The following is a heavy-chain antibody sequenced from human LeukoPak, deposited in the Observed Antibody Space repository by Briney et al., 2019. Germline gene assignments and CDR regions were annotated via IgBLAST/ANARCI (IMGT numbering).Heavy chain of an antibody. Sequence: TGGSLRLSCAASGFTFSSYEMNWVRQAPGKGLEWVSYIRNSGSTTYYADSLKGRFTISRDNAKNPLYLQMNSLRAEDTAVYFCARTDYAGSAMGYWGQGTLVTVSS. V-gene: IGHV3-48*03. D-gene: IGHD4-17*01. J-gene: IGHJ4*02. CDR1: GFTFSSYE. CDR2: IRNSGSTT. CDR3: ARTDYAGSAMGY.